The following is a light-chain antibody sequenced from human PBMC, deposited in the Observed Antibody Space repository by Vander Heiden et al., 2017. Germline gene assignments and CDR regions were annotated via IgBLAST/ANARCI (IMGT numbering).Light chain of an antibody. CDR2: DKN. J-gene: IGLJ2*01. CDR1: SLRRYY. CDR3: NSRDSSGNHVV. Sequence: SSELTQDPAISVALGQTVRITCQGDSLRRYYASWYRQKPGQAPVLVIYDKNHRPSGIPDRFSGSSSGNTASLTITGAQAEDEADYYCNSRDSSGNHVVFGGGTKLTVL. V-gene: IGLV3-19*01.